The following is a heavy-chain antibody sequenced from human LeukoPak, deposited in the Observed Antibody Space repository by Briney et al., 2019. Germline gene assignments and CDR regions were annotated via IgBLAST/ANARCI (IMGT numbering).Heavy chain of an antibody. CDR1: GYTFTSYY. V-gene: IGHV1-46*01. Sequence: ASVKVSCKASGYTFTSYYMHWVRQAPGQGLEWMGIINPSGCSTSYAQKFQGRVTMTRDTSTSTVYMELSSLRSEDTAVYYCARDKNSYCSSTSCYSGGAGYWGQGTLVTVSS. D-gene: IGHD2-2*01. CDR3: ARDKNSYCSSTSCYSGGAGY. J-gene: IGHJ4*02. CDR2: INPSGCST.